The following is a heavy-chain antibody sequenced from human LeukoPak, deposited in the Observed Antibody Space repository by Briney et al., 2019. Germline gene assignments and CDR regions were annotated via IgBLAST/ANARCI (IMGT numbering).Heavy chain of an antibody. CDR3: ARDQYYGSGSYYSD. D-gene: IGHD3-10*01. V-gene: IGHV3-9*01. J-gene: IGHJ4*02. Sequence: GGSLRLSCAASGFTFDDYAMHWVRQGPGKGLEWVSSISWNGATIAYADPVKGRFTISRDNAKNSLYLQMNSLRTEDTALYYCARDQYYGSGSYYSDWGQGTLVTVSS. CDR1: GFTFDDYA. CDR2: ISWNGATI.